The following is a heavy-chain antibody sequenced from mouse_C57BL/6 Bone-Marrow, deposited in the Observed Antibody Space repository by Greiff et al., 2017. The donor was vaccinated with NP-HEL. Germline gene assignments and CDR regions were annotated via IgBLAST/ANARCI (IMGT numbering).Heavy chain of an antibody. CDR2: IYPGGGYT. Sequence: VQLQPSGAELVRPGTSVKMSCKASGYTFTNYWLGWAKQRPGHGLEWIGDIYPGGGYTNYNEKFKGQATLTADKSSSTAYMQFSSLTSEDSAIYYCARDLLYAMDYWGQGTSVTVSS. V-gene: IGHV1-63*01. J-gene: IGHJ4*01. CDR1: GYTFTNYW. CDR3: ARDLLYAMDY.